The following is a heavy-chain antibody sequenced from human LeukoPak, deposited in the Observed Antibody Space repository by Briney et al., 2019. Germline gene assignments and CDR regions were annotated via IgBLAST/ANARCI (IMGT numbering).Heavy chain of an antibody. CDR1: GGSISSYY. Sequence: SETLSLTCTVSGGSISSYYWSWIRQPAGKGLEWIGPIYTSGSTNYNPSLKSRVTMSVDTSKNQFSLKLSSVTAADTAVYYCATLVSYCGGDCCSEAFDIWGQGTMVTVSS. J-gene: IGHJ3*02. CDR2: IYTSGST. CDR3: ATLVSYCGGDCCSEAFDI. V-gene: IGHV4-4*07. D-gene: IGHD2-21*02.